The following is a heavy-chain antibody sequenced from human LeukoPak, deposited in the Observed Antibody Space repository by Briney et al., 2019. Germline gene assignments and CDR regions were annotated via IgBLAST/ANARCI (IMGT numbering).Heavy chain of an antibody. J-gene: IGHJ4*02. CDR2: INAGNGNT. V-gene: IGHV1-3*01. D-gene: IGHD3-22*01. Sequence: ASVKVSCKASGYTFTSYAMHWVRQAPGQGPEWMGWINAGNGNTKYSQKFQGRVTITRDTSASTAYMELSSLRSEDTAVYYCARSSRPITMIVVAPGAWGQGTLVTVSS. CDR1: GYTFTSYA. CDR3: ARSSRPITMIVVAPGA.